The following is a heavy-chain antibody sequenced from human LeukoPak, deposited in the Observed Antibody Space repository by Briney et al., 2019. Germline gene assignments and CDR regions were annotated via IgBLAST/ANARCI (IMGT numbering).Heavy chain of an antibody. Sequence: GGSLRLSCAASGFTFSSYSMNWVRQAPGKGLEWVSSISSSETGEITYYAESVKGRFTISRDNSRNTVYLQMNSLRAEDTAVYYCVKDFGRVRMLPGAWGQGTLVTVSS. CDR2: ISSSETGEIT. CDR1: GFTFSSYS. D-gene: IGHD3/OR15-3a*01. V-gene: IGHV3-23*01. CDR3: VKDFGRVRMLPGA. J-gene: IGHJ5*02.